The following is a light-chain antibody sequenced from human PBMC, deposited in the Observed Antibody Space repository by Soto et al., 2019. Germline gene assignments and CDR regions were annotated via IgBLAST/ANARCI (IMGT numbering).Light chain of an antibody. Sequence: EIALTQSPGTLSLSPGERATLSCRASQSVSSSYLAWYQQKPGQAPRLLIYGESSRATGIPDRFSGSGSGTDFTLTISRLEPEDFAVYYCQQYGSSPLFGQGTKVEIK. J-gene: IGKJ1*01. V-gene: IGKV3-20*01. CDR1: QSVSSSY. CDR2: GES. CDR3: QQYGSSPL.